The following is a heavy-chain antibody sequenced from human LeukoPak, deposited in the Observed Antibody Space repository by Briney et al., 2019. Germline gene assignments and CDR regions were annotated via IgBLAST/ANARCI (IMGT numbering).Heavy chain of an antibody. CDR3: ASRFESREGYYYYYYMDV. Sequence: EASVKVSCKASGYTFTSYAIHWVRQAPGQGLEWMGGIIPIFGTANYAQKFQGRVTITTDESTSTAYMELSSLRSEDTAVYYCASRFESREGYYYYYYMDVWGKGTTVTVSS. J-gene: IGHJ6*03. D-gene: IGHD3-3*01. CDR1: GYTFTSYA. V-gene: IGHV1-69*05. CDR2: IIPIFGTA.